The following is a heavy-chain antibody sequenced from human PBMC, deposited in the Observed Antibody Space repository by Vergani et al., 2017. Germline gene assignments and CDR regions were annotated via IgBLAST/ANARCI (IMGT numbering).Heavy chain of an antibody. CDR2: MNPNSGNT. V-gene: IGHV1-8*03. D-gene: IGHD3-10*01. Sequence: QVPLVQSGAAVKKPGASVKVSCKASGYTFTSYDINWVRQATGQGLEWMGWMNPNSGNTGYAQKFQGRVTITRNTSISTAYMELSSLRSEDTAVYYCARGRDDYGSGSYYHDYWGQGTLVTVSS. J-gene: IGHJ4*02. CDR1: GYTFTSYD. CDR3: ARGRDDYGSGSYYHDY.